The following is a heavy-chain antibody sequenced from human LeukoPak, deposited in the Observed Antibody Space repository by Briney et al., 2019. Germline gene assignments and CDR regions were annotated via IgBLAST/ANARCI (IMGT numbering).Heavy chain of an antibody. J-gene: IGHJ6*02. D-gene: IGHD2-2*01. CDR3: ARDRGYCSSTSCYYYYGMDV. V-gene: IGHV1-2*02. Sequence: ASVKVSCKASGYTFTGYYMHWVRQAPGQGLEWMGWINPNSGGTNYAQKFQGRVTMTRDTSISPAYMELSRLRSDDTAVYYCARDRGYCSSTSCYYYYGMDVWGQGTTVTVSS. CDR2: INPNSGGT. CDR1: GYTFTGYY.